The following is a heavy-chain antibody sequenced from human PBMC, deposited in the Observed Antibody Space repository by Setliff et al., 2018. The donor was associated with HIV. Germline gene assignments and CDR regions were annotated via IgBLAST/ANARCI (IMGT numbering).Heavy chain of an antibody. V-gene: IGHV3-15*01. D-gene: IGHD2-15*01. CDR2: IKSKTDGGTT. CDR1: GFTFGDYA. J-gene: IGHJ4*02. Sequence: PGGSLRLSCTASGFTFGDYAMTWVRQAPGKGLEWVGGIKSKTDGGTTDYAAPVKGRFTISRDDSKNMLYLQMNSLETEDTAVYYCTTKGRDVYTLEAPGWGQGTLVTVSS. CDR3: TTKGRDVYTLEAPG.